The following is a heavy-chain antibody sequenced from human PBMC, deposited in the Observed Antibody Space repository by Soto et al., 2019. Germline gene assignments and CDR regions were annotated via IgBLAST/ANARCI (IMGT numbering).Heavy chain of an antibody. J-gene: IGHJ4*02. Sequence: GGSLRLSCAASGFTFSSYGMHWVRQAPGKGLEWVAVISYDGSNKYYADSVKGRFTISRDNSKNTLYLQMNSLRAEDTAVYYCAKEIDLEYSSSPFDYWGQGTLVTVSS. CDR1: GFTFSSYG. D-gene: IGHD6-6*01. CDR3: AKEIDLEYSSSPFDY. CDR2: ISYDGSNK. V-gene: IGHV3-30*18.